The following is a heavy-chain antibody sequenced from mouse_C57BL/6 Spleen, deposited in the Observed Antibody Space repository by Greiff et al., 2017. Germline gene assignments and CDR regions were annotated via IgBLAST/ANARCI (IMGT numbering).Heavy chain of an antibody. D-gene: IGHD2-3*01. CDR3: ARHEGYDGYYRAGFAY. J-gene: IGHJ3*01. V-gene: IGHV5-9*01. CDR1: GFTFSSYT. CDR2: ISGGGGNT. Sequence: EVMLVESGGGLVKPGGSLKLSCAASGFTFSSYTMSWVRQTPEKRLEWVATISGGGGNTYYPDSVKGRFTISRDNAKNTLYLQMSSLRSEDTALYYCARHEGYDGYYRAGFAYWGQGTLVTVSA.